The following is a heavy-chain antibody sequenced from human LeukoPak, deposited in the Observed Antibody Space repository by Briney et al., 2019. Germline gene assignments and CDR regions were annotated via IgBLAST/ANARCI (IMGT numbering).Heavy chain of an antibody. CDR2: ISFDGNLR. Sequence: GRSLRLSCAASGFTLRTYGMHWVRQAPGKGLEWVAVISFDGNLRYYTDSVKGRFTISRDNSRNTLFLQMNSLRPEDTALYYCAKEGTVQISTWYDNWGQGTLVTVSS. J-gene: IGHJ4*02. D-gene: IGHD6-13*01. CDR3: AKEGTVQISTWYDN. CDR1: GFTLRTYG. V-gene: IGHV3-30*18.